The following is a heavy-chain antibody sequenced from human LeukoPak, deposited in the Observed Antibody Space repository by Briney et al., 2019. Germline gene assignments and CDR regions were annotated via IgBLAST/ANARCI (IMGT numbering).Heavy chain of an antibody. V-gene: IGHV1-2*02. Sequence: ASVKVSCKASGLTFSGHYMHWVRQAPGQGLEWMGWINPNSGGTNYAQNFQGRVTMTTDTSISTAYVELSSLTYDDTAVYYCARGVFAGYDSTGHPFYNWFDPWGQGTLVTVSS. CDR1: GLTFSGHY. CDR3: ARGVFAGYDSTGHPFYNWFDP. D-gene: IGHD3-22*01. J-gene: IGHJ5*02. CDR2: INPNSGGT.